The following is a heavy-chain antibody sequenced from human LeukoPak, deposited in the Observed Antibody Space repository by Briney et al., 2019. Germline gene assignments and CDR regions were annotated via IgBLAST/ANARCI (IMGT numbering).Heavy chain of an antibody. CDR1: GFSLSTSGVG. Sequence: SGPTLVKPTQTLTLTCTFCGFSLSTSGVGVGWIRQLPGKALEWLALIYWNDDKRYSPSLKSRLTITKDTSKNQVVLTMTNMDPVDTATYYCAHMRDISTGYSSYNWFDPWGQGTLVTVSS. J-gene: IGHJ5*02. CDR3: AHMRDISTGYSSYNWFDP. CDR2: IYWNDDK. V-gene: IGHV2-5*01. D-gene: IGHD3-9*01.